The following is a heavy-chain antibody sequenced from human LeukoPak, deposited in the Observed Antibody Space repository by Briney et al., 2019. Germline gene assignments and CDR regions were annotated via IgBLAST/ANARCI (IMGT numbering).Heavy chain of an antibody. V-gene: IGHV3-30*18. CDR3: AKAESGWETDGFDI. Sequence: GGSLRLSCAASGFTFSRYGIHWVRQAPGKGLEWVAVISYDGSNKYYADSVKGRFTISRDNSKNTLYLQMNSLRAEDTAVYYCAKAESGWETDGFDIWGQGTMVTVSS. CDR2: ISYDGSNK. D-gene: IGHD6-19*01. CDR1: GFTFSRYG. J-gene: IGHJ3*02.